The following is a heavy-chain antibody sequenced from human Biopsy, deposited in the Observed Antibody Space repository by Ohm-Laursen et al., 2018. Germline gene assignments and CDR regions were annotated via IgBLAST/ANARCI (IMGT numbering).Heavy chain of an antibody. V-gene: IGHV1-8*01. J-gene: IGHJ5*02. CDR3: ARADPPLFYYGSGSSNWFDP. D-gene: IGHD3-10*01. CDR2: MNPDSGNT. Sequence: SVKVSCKTSGYTFTSYEINWVRQATGQGLEWMGWMNPDSGNTGYAQNFQGRVTMTRNTSISTAYMELSSLRSEDTAVYFCARADPPLFYYGSGSSNWFDPWGQGPRSPSPQ. CDR1: GYTFTSYE.